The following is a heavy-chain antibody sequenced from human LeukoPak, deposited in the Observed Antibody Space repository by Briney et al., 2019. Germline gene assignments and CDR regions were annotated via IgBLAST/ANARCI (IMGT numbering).Heavy chain of an antibody. J-gene: IGHJ2*01. D-gene: IGHD3-16*02. Sequence: PGGSLRLSCAVSGFTFGSYWMSWVRQAPPQELEWVAKIKQDGSEKYYVDSVKGRFTISRDNAKNSLYLQMNSLRAEDTAVYYCARDYDYVWGSYRHWYFDLWGRGTLVTVSS. CDR3: ARDYDYVWGSYRHWYFDL. CDR1: GFTFGSYW. V-gene: IGHV3-7*05. CDR2: IKQDGSEK.